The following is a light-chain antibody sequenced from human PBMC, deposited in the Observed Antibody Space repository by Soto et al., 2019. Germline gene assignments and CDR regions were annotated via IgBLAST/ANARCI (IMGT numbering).Light chain of an antibody. V-gene: IGLV2-23*01. Sequence: QSALTQPASVSGSPGQSITISCTGTSSDVGSYNLVSWYQQHPGKAPKLMIYEGSQRPSGVSSRFSGSKSGNTASLTISGLQAEDEAACYCCSYTGSSSLGVFGGRTKQTLL. J-gene: IGLJ3*02. CDR3: CSYTGSSSLGV. CDR1: SSDVGSYNL. CDR2: EGS.